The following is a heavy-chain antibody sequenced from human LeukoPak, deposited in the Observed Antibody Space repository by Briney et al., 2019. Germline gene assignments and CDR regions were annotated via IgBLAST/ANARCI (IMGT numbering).Heavy chain of an antibody. CDR3: ARDLYYDFWSGSLAFDI. V-gene: IGHV4-59*01. D-gene: IGHD3-3*01. CDR2: IYYSGST. CDR1: GDSMTSYY. J-gene: IGHJ3*02. Sequence: PSETLSLTCTVSGDSMTSYYWSWIRQPPGKGLEWIGYIYYSGSTNYNPSLKSRVTISVDTSKNQFSLKLSSVTAADTAVYYCARDLYYDFWSGSLAFDIWGQGTMVTVSS.